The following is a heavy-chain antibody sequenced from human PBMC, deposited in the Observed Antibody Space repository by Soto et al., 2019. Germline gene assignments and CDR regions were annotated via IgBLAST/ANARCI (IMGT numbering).Heavy chain of an antibody. D-gene: IGHD6-19*01. J-gene: IGHJ4*02. V-gene: IGHV1-2*02. Sequence: GASVKVSCNASGYTFSGFYMHWVRQAPGQGLEWMGWLNPNSGGTKSAEKFQGRVNMTRDTSISTAYMELSRLTSDDTAVYYCASAAVTGTAGLDFGGQGTQVTVSS. CDR1: GYTFSGFY. CDR3: ASAAVTGTAGLDF. CDR2: LNPNSGGT.